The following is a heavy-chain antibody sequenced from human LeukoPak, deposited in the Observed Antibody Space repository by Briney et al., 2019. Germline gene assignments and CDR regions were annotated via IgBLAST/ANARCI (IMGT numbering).Heavy chain of an antibody. V-gene: IGHV3-23*01. D-gene: IGHD3-10*01. J-gene: IGHJ4*02. CDR3: ARDPMGS. CDR2: LSGSGATT. CDR1: GFTFSTYV. Sequence: PGGSLRLSCAASGFTFSTYVMSWVRQAPGKGLEWVSNLSGSGATTYYADSVKGRFTISRDNSKNTVYLQMNSLRAEDTAVYYCARDPMGSWGQGTLVTVSS.